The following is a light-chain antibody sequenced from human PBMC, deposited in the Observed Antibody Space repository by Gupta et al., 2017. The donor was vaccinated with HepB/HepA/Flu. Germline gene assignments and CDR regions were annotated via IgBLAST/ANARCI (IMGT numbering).Light chain of an antibody. CDR2: GNA. CDR3: QSYDSSLRGWV. J-gene: IGLJ3*02. CDR1: SSNIGAGYD. Sequence: QSILTQPPSGSGAPGQRVTISCSGSSSNIGAGYDVHWYQHLPGIAPKLLLYGNANRPSGVPDRFSGSKSGTSASLAITGLQAEDEADYYCQSYDSSLRGWVFGGGTKLTVL. V-gene: IGLV1-40*01.